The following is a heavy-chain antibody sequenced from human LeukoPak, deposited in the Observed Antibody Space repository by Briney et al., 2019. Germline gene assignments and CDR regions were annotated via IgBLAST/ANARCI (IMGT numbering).Heavy chain of an antibody. D-gene: IGHD2-21*02. Sequence: GGSLRLSCAASGFTFSSYGMHWVRQAPGKGLEWVAFIRYDGSNKYYADSVKGRFTISRDNSKNTLYLQMNSLRAEDTAVYYCAKEDCGGDCYSRDAFDIWGQGTMVTVSS. V-gene: IGHV3-30*02. CDR1: GFTFSSYG. CDR2: IRYDGSNK. CDR3: AKEDCGGDCYSRDAFDI. J-gene: IGHJ3*02.